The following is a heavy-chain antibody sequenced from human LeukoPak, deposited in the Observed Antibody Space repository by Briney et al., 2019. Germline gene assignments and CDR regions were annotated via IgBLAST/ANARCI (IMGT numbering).Heavy chain of an antibody. CDR1: GFTFSTYA. CDR2: LIDSGTST. J-gene: IGHJ4*02. D-gene: IGHD5-12*01. CDR3: ANQVAAPGPIDY. Sequence: GGSLRLSCAASGFTFSTYAMSWVRQAPGKGLEWLSALIDSGTSTFYADSVKGRFTISRDNSRNTLYLQMDSLRAEDTAVYYCANQVAAPGPIDYWGQGTLVTVSS. V-gene: IGHV3-23*01.